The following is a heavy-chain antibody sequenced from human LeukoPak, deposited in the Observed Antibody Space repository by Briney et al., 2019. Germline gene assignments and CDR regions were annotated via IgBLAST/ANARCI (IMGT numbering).Heavy chain of an antibody. V-gene: IGHV3-53*01. D-gene: IGHD2-15*01. CDR3: ARSDCSGGSCYFDY. CDR1: GFTFSSNY. CDR2: IYSGGST. J-gene: IGHJ4*02. Sequence: PGGSLRLSCAASGFTFSSNYMSWVRQAPGKGLGWVSVIYSGGSTYCADSVKGRFTISRDNSKNTLYLQMNSLRAEDTAVYYCARSDCSGGSCYFDYWGQGTLVTVSS.